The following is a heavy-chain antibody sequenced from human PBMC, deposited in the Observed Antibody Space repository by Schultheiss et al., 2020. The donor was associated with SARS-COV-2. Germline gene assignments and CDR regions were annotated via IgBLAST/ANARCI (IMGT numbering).Heavy chain of an antibody. J-gene: IGHJ4*02. V-gene: IGHV3-23*01. CDR2: ISGSGGST. CDR1: GFTFSSYA. CDR3: ARESPVGNYGSPHY. Sequence: GGSLRLSCAASGFTFSSYAMSWVRQAPGKGLEWVSAISGSGGSTYYADSVKGRFTISRDNSKNMLYLQMSSLRAEDTAVYYCARESPVGNYGSPHYWGQGTLVTVSS. D-gene: IGHD3-22*01.